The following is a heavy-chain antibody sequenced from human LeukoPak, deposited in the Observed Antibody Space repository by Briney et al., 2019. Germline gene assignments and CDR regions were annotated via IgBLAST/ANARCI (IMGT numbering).Heavy chain of an antibody. CDR2: ISSSSSYI. V-gene: IGHV3-21*04. J-gene: IGHJ3*02. D-gene: IGHD5-12*01. Sequence: GGSLRLSCAASGFTFSSYSMNWVRQAPGKGLEWVSSISSSSSYIYYADSVKGRFTISRDNAKNSLYLQMNSLRAEDTAVYYCARVPRATPGAFDIWGQGTMVTVSS. CDR3: ARVPRATPGAFDI. CDR1: GFTFSSYS.